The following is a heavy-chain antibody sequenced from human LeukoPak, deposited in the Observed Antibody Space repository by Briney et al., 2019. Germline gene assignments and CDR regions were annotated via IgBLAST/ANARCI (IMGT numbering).Heavy chain of an antibody. J-gene: IGHJ4*02. CDR1: GFTFSRYA. V-gene: IGHV3-23*01. CDR2: INNDGDNS. Sequence: GGSLRLSCAASGFTFSRYAMSWVRQAPGKGLEWVSAINNDGDNSLYADSVKGRFAISRDNSRNTLYLQMNSLRVEGTAVYYCAQQLGYCSGGSCYFTYWGQGTLVTVSS. D-gene: IGHD2-15*01. CDR3: AQQLGYCSGGSCYFTY.